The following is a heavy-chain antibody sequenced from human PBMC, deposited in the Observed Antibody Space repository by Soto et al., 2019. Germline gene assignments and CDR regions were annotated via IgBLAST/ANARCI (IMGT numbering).Heavy chain of an antibody. V-gene: IGHV1-69*08. CDR3: AGDEEYYYDSSGYYLRY. CDR1: GGTFSSYT. J-gene: IGHJ4*02. D-gene: IGHD3-22*01. CDR2: IIPILGIA. Sequence: QVQLVQSGAEVKKPGSSVKVSCKASGGTFSSYTISWVRQAPGQGLEWMGRIIPILGIANYAQKFQGRVTSTANQSTGTAYMELSGLGSEDTAVCYCAGDEEYYYDSSGYYLRYWGQGTLVTVSS.